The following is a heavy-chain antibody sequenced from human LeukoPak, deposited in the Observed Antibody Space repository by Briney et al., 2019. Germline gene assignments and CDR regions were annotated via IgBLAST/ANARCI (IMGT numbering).Heavy chain of an antibody. CDR1: GFTFSSYG. J-gene: IGHJ3*02. Sequence: PGGSLRLSCAASGFTFSSYGMHWVRQAPGKGLEWVAVIWYDGSNKYYAVSVKGRFTISRDNSKNTLYLQMNSLRAEDTAVYYCARDATVDTAMVGAFDIWGQGTMVTVSS. D-gene: IGHD5-18*01. CDR2: IWYDGSNK. V-gene: IGHV3-33*01. CDR3: ARDATVDTAMVGAFDI.